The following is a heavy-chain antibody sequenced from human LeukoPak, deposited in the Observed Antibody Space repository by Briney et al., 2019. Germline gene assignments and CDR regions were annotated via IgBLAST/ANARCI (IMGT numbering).Heavy chain of an antibody. CDR1: GFTFSSYA. CDR2: ISSSSSTI. Sequence: LTGGSLRLSCAASGFTFSSYAIHWVRQAPGKGLEWVSYISSSSSTIYYADSVKGRFTISRDNAENSLHLQMNSLRAEDTAVYYCVREGGSGWYSGWFDPWGQGTLVTVSS. CDR3: VREGGSGWYSGWFDP. V-gene: IGHV3-48*04. J-gene: IGHJ5*02. D-gene: IGHD6-19*01.